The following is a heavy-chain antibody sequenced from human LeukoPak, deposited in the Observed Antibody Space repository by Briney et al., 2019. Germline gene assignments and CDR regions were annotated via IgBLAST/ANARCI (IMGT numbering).Heavy chain of an antibody. CDR3: TRESGAFSPFGF. J-gene: IGHJ4*02. CDR2: VHLSGAS. CDR1: GGSILTTNW. V-gene: IGHV4-4*02. Sequence: SETLSLTCAVSGGSILTTNWWSWVRQPPGKGLEWIGEVHLSGASNYNLSLKSRVNMSIDKSKNQLSLELTSVTAADTAIYYCTRESGAFSPFGFWGQGTLVTVSS. D-gene: IGHD1-26*01.